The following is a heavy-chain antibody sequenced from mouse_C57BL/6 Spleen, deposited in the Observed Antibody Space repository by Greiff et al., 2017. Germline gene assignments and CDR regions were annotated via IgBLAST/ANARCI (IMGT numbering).Heavy chain of an antibody. V-gene: IGHV1-50*01. Sequence: QVQLQQPGAELVKPGASVKLSCKASGYTFTSYWMQWVKQRPGQGLEWIGEIDPSDSYTNYNQKFKGKATLTVDTSSSTAYMQLSSLTSEDSAVYYGARANWDRFDYWGKGTTLTVSS. CDR1: GYTFTSYW. J-gene: IGHJ2*01. D-gene: IGHD4-1*01. CDR3: ARANWDRFDY. CDR2: IDPSDSYT.